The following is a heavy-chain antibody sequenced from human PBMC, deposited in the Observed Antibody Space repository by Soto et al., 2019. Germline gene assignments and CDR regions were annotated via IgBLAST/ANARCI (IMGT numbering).Heavy chain of an antibody. CDR3: VCNGYYSLDH. CDR1: GGSLSDDDW. D-gene: IGHD3-22*01. V-gene: IGHV4-4*02. CDR2: IHHSGSI. J-gene: IGHJ4*02. Sequence: QVQLQESGPGLLKPSGTLSLTCAVSGGSLSDDDWWSWVRQPPGKGLEWIGEIHHSGSINYNPSLKSRVTISVDRSKNQFSLNLSSVTAADTAVYFCVCNGYYSLDHWGQGTRVIVSP.